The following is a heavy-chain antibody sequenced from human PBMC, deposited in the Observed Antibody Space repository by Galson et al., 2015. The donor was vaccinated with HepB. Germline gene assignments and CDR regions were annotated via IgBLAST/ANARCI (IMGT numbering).Heavy chain of an antibody. CDR2: ISSGSNI. CDR3: ASGGLTVKGFGESFLNWCDP. Sequence: SLRLSCAASGFKFSSYNMHWVRQAPGKGLEWVSYISSGSNIYYADSVRGRFTISRDTAKTLLFLQMNSLSVDDTAVYYCASGGLTVKGFGESFLNWCDPWGQGILVTVSS. D-gene: IGHD3-10*01. V-gene: IGHV3-21*01. CDR1: GFKFSSYN. J-gene: IGHJ5*02.